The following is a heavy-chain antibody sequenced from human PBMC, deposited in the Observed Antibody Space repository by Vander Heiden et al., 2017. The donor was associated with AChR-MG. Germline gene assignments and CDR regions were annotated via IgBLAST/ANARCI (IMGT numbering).Heavy chain of an antibody. V-gene: IGHV3-30-3*01. CDR2: ISYDGSNK. D-gene: IGHD6-19*01. J-gene: IGHJ5*02. CDR3: ARWAVAGTLWFDP. Sequence: QVQLVESGGGVVQPGRSLGLACAASGFPFSSYAMHWVRQAPGKGLEWVAVISYDGSNKYYADSVKGRFTISRDNSKNTLYLQMNSLRAEDTAVYYCARWAVAGTLWFDPWGQGTLVTVSS. CDR1: GFPFSSYA.